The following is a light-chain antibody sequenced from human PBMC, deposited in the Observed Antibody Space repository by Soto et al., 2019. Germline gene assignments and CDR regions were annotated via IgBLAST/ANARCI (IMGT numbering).Light chain of an antibody. CDR1: QSISSN. CDR2: GAS. V-gene: IGKV3-11*01. J-gene: IGKJ5*01. CDR3: QQRSNWPSIT. Sequence: PGERARVSWRASQSISSNLAWYQQKPGQAPRLLIYGASTRATGIPVRFSGSGFGTDFTLTISSLEAEDSAVYYCQQRSNWPSITFGQGTRLEIK.